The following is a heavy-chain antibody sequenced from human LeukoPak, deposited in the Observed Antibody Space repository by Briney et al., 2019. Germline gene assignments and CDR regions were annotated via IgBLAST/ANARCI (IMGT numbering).Heavy chain of an antibody. CDR1: GFTVSSNY. D-gene: IGHD6-13*01. Sequence: GGSLRLSCEASGFTVSSNYMSWVRQAPGKGLEWVSVIYSGGTTYYADSVKGRFTISRDNSKNTLYLQMNSLRAEDTAIYYCAKASRDIPAAGPSGYYFDYWGQGTLVTVSS. CDR2: IYSGGTT. J-gene: IGHJ4*02. V-gene: IGHV3-53*01. CDR3: AKASRDIPAAGPSGYYFDY.